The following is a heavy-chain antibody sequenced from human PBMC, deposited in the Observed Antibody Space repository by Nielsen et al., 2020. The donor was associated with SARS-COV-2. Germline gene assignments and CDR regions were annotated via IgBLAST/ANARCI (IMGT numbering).Heavy chain of an antibody. V-gene: IGHV1-18*01. D-gene: IGHD2-2*02. CDR1: GYTFTSYG. J-gene: IGHJ6*02. CDR3: ARVMCSSTSCYTDYYYGMDV. Sequence: ASVKVSCKASGYTFTSYGISWVRQAPGQGLEWMGWISAYNGNTNYAQKLQGRVTMTTDTSTSTAYMELRSLRSDDTAVYHCARVMCSSTSCYTDYYYGMDVWGQGTTVTVSS. CDR2: ISAYNGNT.